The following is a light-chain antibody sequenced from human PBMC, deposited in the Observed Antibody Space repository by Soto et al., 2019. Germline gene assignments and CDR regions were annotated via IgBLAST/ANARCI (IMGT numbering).Light chain of an antibody. J-gene: IGLJ2*01. CDR1: SSNIGNNY. CDR2: DNY. Sequence: QSVLTQPPSVSAAPGQKVTISCSGSSSNIGNNYVSWYQQLPGTAPKLLIYDNYKRPSGIPDRFSGSKSGTSATLGITGLQTGDEADYYCGAWDGSLNTLVFGGGTKLTVL. CDR3: GAWDGSLNTLV. V-gene: IGLV1-51*01.